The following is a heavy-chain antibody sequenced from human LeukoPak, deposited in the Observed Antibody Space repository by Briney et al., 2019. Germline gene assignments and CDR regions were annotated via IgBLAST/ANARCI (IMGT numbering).Heavy chain of an antibody. CDR3: ARVGRSRTAAGFGAFDI. Sequence: GGSLRLSCAASGFTFSSYWMSWVRQAPGKGLEWVANIKQDGSEKYYVDSVKGRFTISRDNAKNSLYLQMNSLRAEDTAEYYCARVGRSRTAAGFGAFDIWGQGTTVTVCS. D-gene: IGHD6-25*01. V-gene: IGHV3-7*03. J-gene: IGHJ3*02. CDR2: IKQDGSEK. CDR1: GFTFSSYW.